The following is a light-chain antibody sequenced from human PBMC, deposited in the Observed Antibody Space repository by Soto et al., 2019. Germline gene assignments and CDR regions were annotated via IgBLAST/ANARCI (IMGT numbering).Light chain of an antibody. CDR3: QQYGSSSMT. CDR2: GAS. Sequence: ETVLTQSPGTLSLSPGERATLSCRASQSVSSSYLAWYQQKPGQAPRLLIYGASRRATGIPDRFSGSGSGTDFTLTINRLEPEDFEVYYCQQYGSSSMTFGQGTKVDI. V-gene: IGKV3-20*01. CDR1: QSVSSSY. J-gene: IGKJ1*01.